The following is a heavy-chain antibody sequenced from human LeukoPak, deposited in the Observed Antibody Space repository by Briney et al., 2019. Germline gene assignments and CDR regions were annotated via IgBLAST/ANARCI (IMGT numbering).Heavy chain of an antibody. D-gene: IGHD6-19*01. Sequence: GRSLRLSCEASGFTFSNYWMNWVRQAPGKGLECVANIKQDGSVNNYVDSVKGRFAISRDNAKNCLYLQMSSLRADDAAVYYCAGGLGWISACWGQGTRVTVSS. V-gene: IGHV3-7*01. CDR1: GFTFSNYW. CDR2: IKQDGSVN. CDR3: AGGLGWISAC. J-gene: IGHJ4*02.